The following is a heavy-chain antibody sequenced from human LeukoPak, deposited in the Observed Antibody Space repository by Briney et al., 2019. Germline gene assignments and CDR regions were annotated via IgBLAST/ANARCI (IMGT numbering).Heavy chain of an antibody. CDR2: INWYYGRT. V-gene: IGHV3-20*04. Sequence: GGSLTLSCTASGSTFDDYGMSWVRHPQPQGLELVSGINWYYGRTGYADSVKGRFTIIRVNAKNSLYPLMHSLIADDTASYYCSREQWLAQKDYWGQGTLVTVSS. D-gene: IGHD6-19*01. J-gene: IGHJ4*02. CDR3: SREQWLAQKDY. CDR1: GSTFDDYG.